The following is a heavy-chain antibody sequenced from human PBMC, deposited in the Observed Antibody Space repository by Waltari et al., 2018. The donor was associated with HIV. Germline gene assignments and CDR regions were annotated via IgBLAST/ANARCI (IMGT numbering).Heavy chain of an antibody. CDR3: ARGYSYDRSGEAFDI. CDR1: GYTFTNYD. Sequence: QVQLVQSGAAVKKPGASVKVSCKASGYTFTNYDLNWVRQATGQGLEWMGWMNPNSGNTGYAQKFQGRVTMTRNTSISTAYMELSSLRSEDTAVYYCARGYSYDRSGEAFDIWGQGTMVTVSS. J-gene: IGHJ3*02. D-gene: IGHD3-22*01. CDR2: MNPNSGNT. V-gene: IGHV1-8*01.